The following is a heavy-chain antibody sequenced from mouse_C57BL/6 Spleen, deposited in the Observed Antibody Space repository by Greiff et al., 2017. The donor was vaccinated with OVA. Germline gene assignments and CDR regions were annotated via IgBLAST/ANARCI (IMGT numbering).Heavy chain of an antibody. V-gene: IGHV3-6*01. Sequence: EVQLKESGPGLVKPSQSLSLTCSVTGYSITSGYYWNWIRQFPGNKLEWMGYISYDGSNNYNPSLKNRISITRDTSKNQFFLKLNSVTTEDTATYYCARDQLRPDYFDYWGQGTTLTVSS. CDR3: ARDQLRPDYFDY. CDR1: GYSITSGYY. CDR2: ISYDGSN. J-gene: IGHJ2*01. D-gene: IGHD3-2*02.